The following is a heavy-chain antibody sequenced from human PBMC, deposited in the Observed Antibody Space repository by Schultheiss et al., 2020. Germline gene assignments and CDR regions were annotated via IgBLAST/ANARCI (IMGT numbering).Heavy chain of an antibody. V-gene: IGHV3-48*03. D-gene: IGHD2-2*01. CDR3: ARARYPEYQGIYYGMDV. J-gene: IGHJ6*02. CDR1: GFTFSSYA. Sequence: GGSLRLSCAASGFTFSSYAMSWVRQAPGKGLEWVSYISSSGSTIYYADSVKGRFTISRDNAKNSLYLQMNSLRAEDTAVYYCARARYPEYQGIYYGMDVWGQGTTVTVSS. CDR2: ISSSGSTI.